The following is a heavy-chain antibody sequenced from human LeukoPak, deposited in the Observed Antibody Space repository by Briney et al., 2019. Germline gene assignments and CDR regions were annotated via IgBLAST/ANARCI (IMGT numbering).Heavy chain of an antibody. J-gene: IGHJ4*02. CDR3: ARGALEFDF. CDR1: GFTFSSYS. V-gene: IGHV3-21*01. Sequence: GGSLRLSCLASGFTFSSYSMNWVRQAPGKGLECVSSISISSSYIYYAASVKGRFTISRDNAKNSLYLQMNSLRAEDTAVYYCARGALEFDFWGQGTLVTVSS. CDR2: ISISSSYI.